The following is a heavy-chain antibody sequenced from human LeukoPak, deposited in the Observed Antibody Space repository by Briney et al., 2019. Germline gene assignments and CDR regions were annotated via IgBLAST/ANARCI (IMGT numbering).Heavy chain of an antibody. CDR3: ARYDSRGSAYTRFDY. J-gene: IGHJ4*02. V-gene: IGHV4-38-2*01. CDR1: GYSLGKNYY. D-gene: IGHD3-16*01. CDR2: IYDTRST. Sequence: SETLSLTCAVSGYSLGKNYYWGWIRQPPGKGLEWIGKIYDTRSTSYNPSLMNRFTMSMDTPKKHFSLKLTSVTAADTAVYYCARYDSRGSAYTRFDYWGQGILVTISS.